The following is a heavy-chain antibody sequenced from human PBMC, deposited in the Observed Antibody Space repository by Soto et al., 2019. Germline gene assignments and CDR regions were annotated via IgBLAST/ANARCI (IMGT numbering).Heavy chain of an antibody. CDR1: GFNVSSYS. CDR3: ARVSKYSGGWYVLYYLDG. J-gene: IGHJ4*02. V-gene: IGHV3-21*04. CDR2: ISSSNKYI. D-gene: IGHD6-19*01. Sequence: GGSLRLSCVGSGFNVSSYSLNWVRQAPGKGLEWVSSISSSNKYIYYADSLKGRFTISRDNAKNSLFLQMNSLGAEDTAVYYCARVSKYSGGWYVLYYLDGWGQGTLVTVSS.